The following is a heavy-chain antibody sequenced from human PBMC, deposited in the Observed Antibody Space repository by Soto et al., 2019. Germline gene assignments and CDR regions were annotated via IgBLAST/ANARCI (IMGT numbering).Heavy chain of an antibody. V-gene: IGHV1-69*13. J-gene: IGHJ4*02. Sequence: VASVKVSCKASGGTFSSYAISWVRQAPGQGLEWMGGIIPIFGTANYAQKFQGRVTITADESTSTAYMELSSLRSEDTAVYYCARVRRSYGDSTFDYWGQGTLVTVSS. CDR1: GGTFSSYA. D-gene: IGHD4-17*01. CDR3: ARVRRSYGDSTFDY. CDR2: IIPIFGTA.